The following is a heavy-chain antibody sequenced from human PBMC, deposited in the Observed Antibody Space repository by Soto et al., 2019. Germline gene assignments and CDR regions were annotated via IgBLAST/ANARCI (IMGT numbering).Heavy chain of an antibody. Sequence: QVQLQQWGAGLLKPSETLSLTCAVYGGSFSGYYWSWIRQPPGKGLEWIGEINHSGSTNYNPSLKMRVAIAVDTPKSQLSLKLSSVTAADTAVYYCAANDYGDYGGLLDYWGQGTLVTVSS. D-gene: IGHD4-17*01. J-gene: IGHJ4*02. CDR2: INHSGST. CDR1: GGSFSGYY. V-gene: IGHV4-34*01. CDR3: AANDYGDYGGLLDY.